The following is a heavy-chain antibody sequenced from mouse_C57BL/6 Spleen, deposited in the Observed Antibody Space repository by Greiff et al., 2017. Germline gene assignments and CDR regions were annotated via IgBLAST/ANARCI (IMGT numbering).Heavy chain of an antibody. D-gene: IGHD3-2*02. V-gene: IGHV1-18*01. Sequence: VQLQQSGPELVKPGASVKIPCKASGYTFTDYNMDWVKQSHGKSLEWIGDINPNNGGTIYNQKFKGKATLTVDKSSSTAYMELRSLTSEDTAVYYCARTETAQAYYAMDYWGQGTSVTVSS. CDR3: ARTETAQAYYAMDY. CDR2: INPNNGGT. CDR1: GYTFTDYN. J-gene: IGHJ4*01.